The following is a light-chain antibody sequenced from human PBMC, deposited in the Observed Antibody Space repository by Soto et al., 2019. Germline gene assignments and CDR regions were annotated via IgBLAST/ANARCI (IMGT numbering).Light chain of an antibody. Sequence: QSFLPQPPSASGTPGHKCFVSCSGSSSNIGGTNYAYWYQQLPGAAPKLLMHSNNLRPSGVPERISGSKFGTAASLAISGLRSEDEAVYYCASWDDRLGAVIFGGGTKVTAL. CDR2: SNN. CDR1: SSNIGGTNY. CDR3: ASWDDRLGAVI. V-gene: IGLV1-47*02. J-gene: IGLJ2*01.